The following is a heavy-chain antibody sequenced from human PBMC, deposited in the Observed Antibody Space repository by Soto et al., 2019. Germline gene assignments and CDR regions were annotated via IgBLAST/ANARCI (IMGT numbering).Heavy chain of an antibody. CDR3: AKTYYYDRSGYYQNWFDP. V-gene: IGHV3-11*06. J-gene: IGHJ5*02. CDR2: ISRGGGDT. Sequence: VQLVESGGGLVKPGGSLRLSCAASGLSFSDYSMTWIRQAPGKGPEWVARISRGGGDTEYADTVKGRFTISRDNSKNTLYLQVRSLRAEDTAVYYCAKTYYYDRSGYYQNWFDPWGQGTLVTVSS. D-gene: IGHD3-22*01. CDR1: GLSFSDYS.